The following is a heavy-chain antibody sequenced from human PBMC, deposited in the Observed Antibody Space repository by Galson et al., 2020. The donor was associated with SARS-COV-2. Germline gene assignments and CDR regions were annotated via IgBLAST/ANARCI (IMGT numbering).Heavy chain of an antibody. CDR3: ARELKEAATDY. Sequence: GGSLRLSCAASGFTFSNYAMHWVRQAPGKGLAWVAVIWYDGRNKYYADSVNGRFTISRDNSKNTLYLQMNSLKVEDTAVYYCARELKEAATDYWGQGTLVTVSS. CDR1: GFTFSNYA. J-gene: IGHJ4*02. CDR2: IWYDGRNK. V-gene: IGHV3-33*01. D-gene: IGHD6-13*01.